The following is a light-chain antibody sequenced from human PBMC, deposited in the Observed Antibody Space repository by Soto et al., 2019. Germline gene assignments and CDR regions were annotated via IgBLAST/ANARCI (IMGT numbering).Light chain of an antibody. CDR2: GAS. V-gene: IGKV3-20*01. CDR3: QQYGSSPRSFT. Sequence: EIVLTQSPGTLSLSPGERATLSCRASQSVSSSYLAWYQQKPGQAPRLLIYGASSGATGIPDRFSGSGSGTDFTLTIIRLEAEDCAVYYCQQYGSSPRSFTFGPGTKVDIK. J-gene: IGKJ3*01. CDR1: QSVSSSY.